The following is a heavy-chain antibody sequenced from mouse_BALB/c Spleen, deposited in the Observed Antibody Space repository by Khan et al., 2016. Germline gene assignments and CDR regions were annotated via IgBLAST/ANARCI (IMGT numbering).Heavy chain of an antibody. J-gene: IGHJ3*01. V-gene: IGHV1S135*01. Sequence: VQLQQSGPELVKPGASVKVSCKASGYSFTDYNIYWVKQSHGKRLEWIGYIDPSNGGTSYNQKFKGKATLTVDKSSSTAFMHLNSLTAEDSAVYYCARYDYGVTWFAYWGQGTLVTVSA. CDR3: ARYDYGVTWFAY. CDR2: IDPSNGGT. D-gene: IGHD2-4*01. CDR1: GYSFTDYN.